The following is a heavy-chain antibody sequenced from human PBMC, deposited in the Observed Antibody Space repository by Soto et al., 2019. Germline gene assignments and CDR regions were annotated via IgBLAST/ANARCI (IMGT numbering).Heavy chain of an antibody. J-gene: IGHJ4*02. Sequence: EEQLVESGGGLVQPGGSLRLSCAVSGFTFRRDWMNWVRRAPGKGLEWVAHTNQDGTEKYYVDSVKGRFTIFRDNAKNSLYLQMNSLSAEDTAVYYCSGGVGDAFWGQGTLVTVSS. CDR2: TNQDGTEK. CDR1: GFTFRRDW. CDR3: SGGVGDAF. D-gene: IGHD1-26*01. V-gene: IGHV3-7*04.